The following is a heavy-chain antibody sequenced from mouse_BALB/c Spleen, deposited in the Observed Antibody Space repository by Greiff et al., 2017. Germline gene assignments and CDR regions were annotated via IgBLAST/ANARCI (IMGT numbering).Heavy chain of an antibody. J-gene: IGHJ2*01. CDR1: GFTFSSFG. Sequence: DVMLVESGGGLVQPGGSRKLSCAASGFTFSSFGMHWVRQAPEKGLEWVAYISSGSSTIYYADTVKGRFTISRDNPKNTLFLQMTSLRSEDTAMYYCARGGWGNYGFDYWGQGTTLTVSS. D-gene: IGHD2-1*01. V-gene: IGHV5-17*02. CDR3: ARGGWGNYGFDY. CDR2: ISSGSSTI.